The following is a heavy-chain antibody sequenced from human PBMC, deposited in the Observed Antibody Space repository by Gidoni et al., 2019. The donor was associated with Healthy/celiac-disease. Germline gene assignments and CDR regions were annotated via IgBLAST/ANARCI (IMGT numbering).Heavy chain of an antibody. D-gene: IGHD1-26*01. V-gene: IGHV4-39*07. Sequence: QLQLQESGPGLVKPSETLSLTCTVSGGPISSSNYYWGWIRQPPGKGLEWIGTIYYTGSTQDNPSLKSRVTISVDTSKNQFSLKMRSVTAADTAVYYCVRRVGSTPNYFDYWGLGTLVTVSS. CDR1: GGPISSSNYY. CDR2: IYYTGST. CDR3: VRRVGSTPNYFDY. J-gene: IGHJ4*02.